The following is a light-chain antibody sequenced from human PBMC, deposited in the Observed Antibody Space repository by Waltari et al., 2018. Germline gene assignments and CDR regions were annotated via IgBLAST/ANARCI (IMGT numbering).Light chain of an antibody. CDR2: GAS. CDR3: QQSYNTPPMYT. J-gene: IGKJ2*01. V-gene: IGKV1-39*01. CDR1: YNVDVF. Sequence: DIQMTQSPSSLSTSVGDRVTISCRASYNVDVFLNSYQQKPGKAPKLLIYGASSLQSGVPSRFSGSGSGTDFTLTITSLQPEDSATYYCQQSYNTPPMYTFGQGTKLELK.